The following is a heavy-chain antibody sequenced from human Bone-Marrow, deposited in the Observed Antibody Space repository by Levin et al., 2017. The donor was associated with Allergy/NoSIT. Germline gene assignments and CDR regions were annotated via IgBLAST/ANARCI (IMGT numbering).Heavy chain of an antibody. CDR2: ISVYNGKT. V-gene: IGHV1-18*01. Sequence: GESLKISCKASGYTFTSYGLSWVRQAPGQGLEWVGWISVYNGKTNYAEKVQDRVTMTTDTSTSTAYMDLRNLKSDDTAVYYCSRWGPLDYGMDVWGQGTTVIVS. J-gene: IGHJ6*02. CDR3: SRWGPLDYGMDV. D-gene: IGHD3-16*01. CDR1: GYTFTSYG.